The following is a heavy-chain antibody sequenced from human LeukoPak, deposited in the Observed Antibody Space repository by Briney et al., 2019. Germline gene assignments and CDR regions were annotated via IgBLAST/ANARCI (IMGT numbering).Heavy chain of an antibody. CDR3: ARGDVFFVN. CDR2: INSDGSST. Sequence: GGSLRLSCASSAFTFSTYWMHWVRQAPGKGLVWVSRINSDGSSTSYADSVKGRFTISRDNAKNTLYLQMNSLRAEDTSVYYCARGDVFFVNWGQGTLVTVSS. CDR1: AFTFSTYW. V-gene: IGHV3-74*01. J-gene: IGHJ4*02. D-gene: IGHD3-16*01.